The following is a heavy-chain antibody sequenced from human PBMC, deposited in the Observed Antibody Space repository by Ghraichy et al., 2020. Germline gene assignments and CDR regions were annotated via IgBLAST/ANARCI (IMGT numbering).Heavy chain of an antibody. CDR1: GFTFSSYA. CDR3: AKDLHYYGSGSYAY. J-gene: IGHJ4*02. CDR2: ISGSGGST. V-gene: IGHV3-23*01. Sequence: GGSLRLSCAASGFTFSSYAMSWVRQAPGKGLEWVSAISGSGGSTYYADSVKGRFTISRDNSKNTLYLQMNSLRAEDTAVYYCAKDLHYYGSGSYAYWGQGTLVTVSS. D-gene: IGHD3-10*01.